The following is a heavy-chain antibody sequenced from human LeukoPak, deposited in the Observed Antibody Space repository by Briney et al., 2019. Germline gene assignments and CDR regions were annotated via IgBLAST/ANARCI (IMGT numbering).Heavy chain of an antibody. CDR2: INWNGGST. Sequence: GGSLRLSCAASGFTFDDYGMSWVRQAPGKGLEWVSGINWNGGSTGCADSVKGRFTISRDNAKNSLYLQMNSLRAEDTALYYCARYYYDSNGYLYYFDYWGQGTLVTVSS. D-gene: IGHD3-22*01. CDR3: ARYYYDSNGYLYYFDY. J-gene: IGHJ4*02. V-gene: IGHV3-20*04. CDR1: GFTFDDYG.